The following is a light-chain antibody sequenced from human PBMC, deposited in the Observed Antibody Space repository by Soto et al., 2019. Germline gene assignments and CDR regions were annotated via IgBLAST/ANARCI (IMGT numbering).Light chain of an antibody. V-gene: IGKV3D-15*01. CDR2: GAS. J-gene: IGKJ1*01. Sequence: EIVMTQSPATLSVSPGGRVTLSCRASESISTNLVWYLQNPGQAPRLLIYGASSRANGIPARFSGSGSGTDFTLTISSLQSEDFAIYYCQQYKSWPPAWTFGQGTKVEIK. CDR1: ESISTN. CDR3: QQYKSWPPAWT.